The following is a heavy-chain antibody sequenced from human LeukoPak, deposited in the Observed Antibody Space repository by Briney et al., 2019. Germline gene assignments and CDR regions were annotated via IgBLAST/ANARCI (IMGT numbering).Heavy chain of an antibody. CDR3: ARDGWGLDY. CDR2: IYYSGST. CDR1: GGSISSYY. J-gene: IGHJ4*02. V-gene: IGHV4-59*12. D-gene: IGHD3-16*01. Sequence: PSETLSLTCTVSGGSISSYYWSWIRQPPGKGLEWIGYIYYSGSTYYNPSLKSRVTISVDTSKNQFSLKLSSVTAADTAVYYCARDGWGLDYWGQGTLVTVSS.